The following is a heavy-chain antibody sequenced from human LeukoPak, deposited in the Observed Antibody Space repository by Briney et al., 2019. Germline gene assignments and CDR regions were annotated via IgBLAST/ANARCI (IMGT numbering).Heavy chain of an antibody. CDR3: AKGPRLYSSSPIGAFDY. CDR1: GFTFSSYW. J-gene: IGHJ4*02. V-gene: IGHV3-7*01. CDR2: IKQDGSEK. D-gene: IGHD6-6*01. Sequence: GGSLRLSCAASGFTFSSYWMSWVRQAPGKGLEWVANIKQDGSEKYYVDSVKGRFTISRDNAKNSLYLQMNSLRAEDTAVYYCAKGPRLYSSSPIGAFDYWGQGTLVTVSS.